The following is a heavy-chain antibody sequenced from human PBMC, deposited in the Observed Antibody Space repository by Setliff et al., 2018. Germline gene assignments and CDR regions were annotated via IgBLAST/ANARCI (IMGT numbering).Heavy chain of an antibody. CDR1: GGSISGASIRSYY. CDR3: ARQPPLNWAIPFDL. D-gene: IGHD7-27*01. Sequence: PSETLSLTCTVSGGSISGASIRSYYWSWIRQPPGKGLEFIGYVYYSGTTNYDPSLKSRLTMSVDTSKNQFSLHLSSMTAADTAVYYCARQPPLNWAIPFDLWGQGKRVTVSS. J-gene: IGHJ3*01. CDR2: VYYSGTT. V-gene: IGHV4-59*08.